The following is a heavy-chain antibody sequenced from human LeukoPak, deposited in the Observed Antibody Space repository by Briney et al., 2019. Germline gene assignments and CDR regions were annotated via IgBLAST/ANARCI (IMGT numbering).Heavy chain of an antibody. CDR3: ARDFGDHRIDY. V-gene: IGHV4-39*01. CDR2: IVYSGTT. D-gene: IGHD4-17*01. J-gene: IGHJ4*02. Sequence: PSETLPLTCTVSGGSISGSSYYWGWVRQPPGKGLEWIGSIVYSGTTHYDPSPKSRVTISVDTSKSQFSLRLSSVTAADTAIYYCARDFGDHRIDYWGQGTLVTVSS. CDR1: GGSISGSSYY.